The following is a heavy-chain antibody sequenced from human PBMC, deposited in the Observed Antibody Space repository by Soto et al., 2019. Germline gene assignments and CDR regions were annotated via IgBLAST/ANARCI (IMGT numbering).Heavy chain of an antibody. CDR3: ARELVERRDYYYYGMDV. CDR2: IIPIFGTE. J-gene: IGHJ6*02. CDR1: GGTFSSYA. Sequence: GASVKVSCKASGGTFSSYAISWVRQAPGQGLEWMGGIIPIFGTENYAQKFQGRVTITADESTSTAYMELSSLRSEDTAVYYCARELVERRDYYYYGMDVWGQGTTVTVSS. D-gene: IGHD1-1*01. V-gene: IGHV1-69*13.